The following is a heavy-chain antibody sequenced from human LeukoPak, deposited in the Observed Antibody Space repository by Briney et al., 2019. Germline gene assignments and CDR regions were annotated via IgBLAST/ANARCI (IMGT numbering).Heavy chain of an antibody. J-gene: IGHJ6*03. Sequence: SETLSLTCTVSGYSISSGYYWGWIRQPPGKGLEWIGSIYHSGSTYYNPSLKSRVTISVDTSKNQFSLKLSSVTAADTAVYYCASRNSYGYYYYYYMDVWGKGTTVTVSS. V-gene: IGHV4-38-2*02. CDR2: IYHSGST. D-gene: IGHD5-18*01. CDR3: ASRNSYGYYYYYYMDV. CDR1: GYSISSGYY.